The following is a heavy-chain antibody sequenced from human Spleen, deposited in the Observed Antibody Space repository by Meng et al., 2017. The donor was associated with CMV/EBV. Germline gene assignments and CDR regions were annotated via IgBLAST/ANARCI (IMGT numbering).Heavy chain of an antibody. Sequence: SGFSLSTSGVGVGWIRQPPGKALEWLALIYWNDDKRYSPSLKSRLTITKDTSKNQVVLTMTNMDPVDTATYYCTYCSSTSCYSGADYWGQGTLVTVSS. CDR1: GFSLSTSGVG. CDR3: TYCSSTSCYSGADY. CDR2: IYWNDDK. D-gene: IGHD2-2*01. V-gene: IGHV2-5*01. J-gene: IGHJ4*02.